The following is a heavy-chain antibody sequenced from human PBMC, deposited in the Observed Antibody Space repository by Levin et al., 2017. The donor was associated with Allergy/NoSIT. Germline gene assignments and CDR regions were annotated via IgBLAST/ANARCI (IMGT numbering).Heavy chain of an antibody. Sequence: SETLSLTCTVSGGSISSYYWSWIRQPPGKGLEWIGYIYYSGSTDYNPSLKSRVTISVDASKNQFSLKLSSVTAADTAVYYCARSPYRVGGYYYYYAMDGWGQGTTVTVSS. CDR1: GGSISSYY. D-gene: IGHD1-26*01. CDR3: ARSPYRVGGYYYYYAMDG. CDR2: IYYSGST. J-gene: IGHJ6*02. V-gene: IGHV4-59*08.